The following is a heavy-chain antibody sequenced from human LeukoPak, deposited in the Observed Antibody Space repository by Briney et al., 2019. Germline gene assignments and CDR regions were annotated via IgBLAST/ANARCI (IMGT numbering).Heavy chain of an antibody. D-gene: IGHD1-26*01. CDR3: ARDREPGPAQYYFDY. Sequence: ASVKVSCKASGGTFSSYAISWVRQAPGQGLEWMGGIIPIFGTANYAQKFQGRITITADESTSTAYMELSSLRSEDTAVYYCARDREPGPAQYYFDYWGQGTLVTVSS. V-gene: IGHV1-69*01. CDR2: IIPIFGTA. CDR1: GGTFSSYA. J-gene: IGHJ4*02.